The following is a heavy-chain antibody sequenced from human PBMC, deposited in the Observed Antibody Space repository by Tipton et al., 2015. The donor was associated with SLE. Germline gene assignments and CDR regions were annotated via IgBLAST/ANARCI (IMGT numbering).Heavy chain of an antibody. J-gene: IGHJ4*02. CDR3: ASIAARLVRYYFDY. Sequence: TLSLTCAVSGYSISSGYYWSWIRQPPGKGLEWVGEINHSGSTNYNPSLKSRVTISVDTSKNQFSLKLSSVTAADTAVYYCASIAARLVRYYFDYWGQGTLVTVSS. CDR2: INHSGST. CDR1: GYSISSGYY. D-gene: IGHD6-6*01. V-gene: IGHV4-34*01.